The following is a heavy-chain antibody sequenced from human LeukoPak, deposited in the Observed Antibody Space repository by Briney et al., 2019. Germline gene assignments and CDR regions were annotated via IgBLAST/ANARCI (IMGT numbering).Heavy chain of an antibody. D-gene: IGHD2-2*01. CDR1: GGSFSGYY. Sequence: SETLSLTCAVYGGSFSGYYWSWIRQPPGKGLEWIGEINHSGSTNYNPSLKSRVTIPVDTSKNQFSLKLSSVTAADTAVYYCARGDCSSTSCYFFSYWFDPWGQGTLVTVSS. V-gene: IGHV4-34*01. CDR3: ARGDCSSTSCYFFSYWFDP. J-gene: IGHJ5*02. CDR2: INHSGST.